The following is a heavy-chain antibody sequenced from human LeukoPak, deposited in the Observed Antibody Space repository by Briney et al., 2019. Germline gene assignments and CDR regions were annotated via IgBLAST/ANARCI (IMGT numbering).Heavy chain of an antibody. CDR3: ARDLGDWSALQIEY. D-gene: IGHD3/OR15-3a*01. CDR2: ISYDGSNK. CDR1: GFTFSSYA. J-gene: IGHJ4*02. Sequence: PGGSLRLSCAASGFTFSSYAMHWVRQAPGKGLEWVAVISYDGSNKYYADSVKGRFTISRDNSKNTLYLQMNSLRVEDTAIYYCARDLGDWSALQIEYWGQGTLVTVSS. V-gene: IGHV3-30-3*01.